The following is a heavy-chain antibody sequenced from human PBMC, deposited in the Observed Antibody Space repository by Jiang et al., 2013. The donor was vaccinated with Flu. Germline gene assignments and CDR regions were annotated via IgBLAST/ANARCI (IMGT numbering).Heavy chain of an antibody. CDR3: ARAKVVPGEYYYYGMDV. V-gene: IGHV7-4-1*02. CDR1: GYSFSNHA. Sequence: QSGSELKKPGASVKVSCKASGYSFSNHAVNWVRQAPGQGLEWMGWINTDTTNPTYAQDFTGRFVFSLDTSVSTAYLQISSLKAEDTAVYYCARAKVVPGEYYYYGMDVWGRGTTGHRLL. J-gene: IGHJ6*02. CDR2: INTDTTNP. D-gene: IGHD2-2*01.